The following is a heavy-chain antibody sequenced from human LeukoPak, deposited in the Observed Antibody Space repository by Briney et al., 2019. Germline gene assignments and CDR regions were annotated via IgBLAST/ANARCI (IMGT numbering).Heavy chain of an antibody. CDR2: ISGSGATR. CDR1: GFTFSNYA. V-gene: IGHV3-23*01. J-gene: IGHJ4*02. Sequence: GGSLRLSCVASGFTFSNYAMSWVRQAPGKGLEWVSGISGSGATRYYADSVRGRFTISRDNPKNTLYLQMNSLRAEDTAVYYCAKVVMIVVVTPYYFDYWGQGTLVTVSS. CDR3: AKVVMIVVVTPYYFDY. D-gene: IGHD3-22*01.